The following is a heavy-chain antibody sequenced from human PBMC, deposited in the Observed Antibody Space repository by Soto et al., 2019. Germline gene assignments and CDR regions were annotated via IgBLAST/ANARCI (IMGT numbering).Heavy chain of an antibody. CDR2: IYHSGST. J-gene: IGHJ6*02. V-gene: IGHV4-30-2*01. Sequence: SETLSLTCAVSGGSISSGGYSWSWIRQPPGKGLEWIGYIYHSGSTYYNPPLKSRVTISVDRSKNQFSLKLSSVTAADTAVYYCARGGKYYYDSSGYPPGYGMDVWGQGTTVTVSS. CDR1: GGSISSGGYS. CDR3: ARGGKYYYDSSGYPPGYGMDV. D-gene: IGHD3-22*01.